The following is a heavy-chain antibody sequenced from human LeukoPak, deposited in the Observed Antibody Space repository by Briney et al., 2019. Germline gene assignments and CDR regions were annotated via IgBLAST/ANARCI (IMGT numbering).Heavy chain of an antibody. CDR3: VKVAPAGTYFDS. V-gene: IGHV3-66*01. J-gene: IGHJ4*02. Sequence: SVKGRFTISRDSSMDTLYLQMNSLRAEDTAVYYCVKVAPAGTYFDSWGQGTLVTVSS. D-gene: IGHD6-13*01.